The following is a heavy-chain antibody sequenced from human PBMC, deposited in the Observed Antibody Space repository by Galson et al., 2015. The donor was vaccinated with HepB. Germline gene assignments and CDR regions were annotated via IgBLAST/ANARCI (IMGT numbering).Heavy chain of an antibody. CDR1: GFTFSFYW. D-gene: IGHD3-22*01. CDR2: INSNGNAT. V-gene: IGHV3-74*01. Sequence: SLRLSCAASGFTFSFYWMHWVRHAPGKGLVWVSRINSNGNATSSADSVKGRFTISRDNAKKTLYLHMNSLRVEDTAVYYCARVEYFDSSGPYIYWGQGTLVTVSS. J-gene: IGHJ4*02. CDR3: ARVEYFDSSGPYIY.